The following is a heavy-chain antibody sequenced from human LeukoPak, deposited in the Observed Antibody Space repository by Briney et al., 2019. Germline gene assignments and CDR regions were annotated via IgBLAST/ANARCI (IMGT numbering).Heavy chain of an antibody. CDR1: GYTFTSYY. J-gene: IGHJ4*02. CDR3: ARRETYGDAGTRFDY. CDR2: INPSGGST. Sequence: GASVKVSCKASGYTFTSYYMNWVRQAPGQGLEWMGIINPSGGSTSYAQKFQGRVTFTRDTSASTAYMELSSLRSEDTAVYYCARRETYGDAGTRFDYWGQGTLVTVSS. D-gene: IGHD4-17*01. V-gene: IGHV1-46*01.